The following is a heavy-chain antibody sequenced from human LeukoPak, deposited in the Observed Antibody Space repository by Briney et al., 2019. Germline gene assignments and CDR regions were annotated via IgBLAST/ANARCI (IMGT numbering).Heavy chain of an antibody. J-gene: IGHJ4*02. Sequence: GGSLRLSCAASGFTFSSYSMNWVRQAPGKGLEWVSSISSSSYIYYADSVKGRFTISRDNAKNSLYLQMNSLRAEDTAVYYCARDLGASYGHGVSYYFDYWGQGTLVTVSS. CDR2: ISSSSYI. V-gene: IGHV3-21*01. CDR3: ARDLGASYGHGVSYYFDY. D-gene: IGHD5-18*01. CDR1: GFTFSSYS.